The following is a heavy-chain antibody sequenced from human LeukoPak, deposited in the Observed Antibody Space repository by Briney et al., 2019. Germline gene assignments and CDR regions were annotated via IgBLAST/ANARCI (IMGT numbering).Heavy chain of an antibody. Sequence: SGTLSLTCAVHGGSFSNYFWTWIRQPPGKGLEWIGEISQSGSTRYNPSLESRVSISVDMSNNQSPLRLSSVTAADTAIYFCALSTTRVTTRTLDHWGQGTLVTVSS. CDR3: ALSTTRVTTRTLDH. V-gene: IGHV4-34*01. CDR1: GGSFSNYF. J-gene: IGHJ4*02. CDR2: ISQSGST. D-gene: IGHD4-17*01.